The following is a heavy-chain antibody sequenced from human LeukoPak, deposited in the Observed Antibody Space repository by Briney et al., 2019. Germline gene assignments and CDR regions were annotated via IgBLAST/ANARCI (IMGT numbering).Heavy chain of an antibody. J-gene: IGHJ4*02. CDR3: AKDMGFIAAAGTGFDY. D-gene: IGHD6-13*01. CDR2: ISWNSGSI. Sequence: GGSLRLSCAASGFTFGPYTMNWVRQAPGKGLEWVSGISWNSGSIGYADSVKGRFTISRDNAKNSLYLQMNSLRAEDTALYYCAKDMGFIAAAGTGFDYWGQGTLVTVSS. V-gene: IGHV3-9*01. CDR1: GFTFGPYT.